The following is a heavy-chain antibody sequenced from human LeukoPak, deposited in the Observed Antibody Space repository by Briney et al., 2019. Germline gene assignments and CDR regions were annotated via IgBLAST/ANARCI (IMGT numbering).Heavy chain of an antibody. CDR1: GFTFSSYA. Sequence: GGSLRHSCAASGFTFSSYAMHWVRQAPGKGLEWVAVISYDGSNKYYADSVKGRFTISRDNSKNTLYLQMNSLRAEDTAVYYCARGGIAVAGTSPGLDYWGQGTLVTVSS. V-gene: IGHV3-30*04. CDR2: ISYDGSNK. CDR3: ARGGIAVAGTSPGLDY. D-gene: IGHD6-19*01. J-gene: IGHJ4*02.